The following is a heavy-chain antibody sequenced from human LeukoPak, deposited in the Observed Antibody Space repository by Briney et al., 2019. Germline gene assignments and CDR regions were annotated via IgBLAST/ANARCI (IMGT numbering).Heavy chain of an antibody. Sequence: SVKVSSKASGGTFSSYAISWVRQAPGQGLEWMGRIIPILGIANYAQKFQGRVTITADKSTSTAYMELSSLRSEDTAVYYCARVEDRQLVGWGQGTLVTVSS. CDR2: IIPILGIA. V-gene: IGHV1-69*04. CDR1: GGTFSSYA. CDR3: ARVEDRQLVG. J-gene: IGHJ4*02. D-gene: IGHD6-13*01.